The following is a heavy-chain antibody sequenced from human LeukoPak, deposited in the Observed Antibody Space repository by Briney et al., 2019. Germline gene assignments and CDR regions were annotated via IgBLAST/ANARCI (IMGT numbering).Heavy chain of an antibody. CDR2: IYYSGST. V-gene: IGHV4-59*01. Sequence: PSETLSLTCTVSGDSISGYYWSWIRQPPGKGLEWIGHIYYSGSTNYNPSLKSRVTISVDTSKNQFSLKLSSLTVADTAVYYCARNGDQIWFDPWGQGTLVTVSS. CDR1: GDSISGYY. D-gene: IGHD7-27*01. CDR3: ARNGDQIWFDP. J-gene: IGHJ5*02.